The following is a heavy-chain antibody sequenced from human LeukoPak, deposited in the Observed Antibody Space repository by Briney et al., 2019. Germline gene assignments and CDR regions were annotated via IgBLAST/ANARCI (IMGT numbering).Heavy chain of an antibody. CDR1: GFTFSNYG. V-gene: IGHV3-7*01. J-gene: IGHJ4*02. CDR3: ARKRPNYFDY. CDR2: INLDGSQK. Sequence: GGSLRLSCAASGFTFSNYGRAGVRQAQGKGPEWVANINLDGSQKYYVDSVKGRFTISRDNAENSLYLQMNSLRAEDTALYYCARKRPNYFDYWGQGTLVTVSS.